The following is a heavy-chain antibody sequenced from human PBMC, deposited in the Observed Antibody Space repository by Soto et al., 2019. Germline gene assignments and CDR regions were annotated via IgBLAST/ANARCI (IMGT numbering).Heavy chain of an antibody. J-gene: IGHJ4*02. V-gene: IGHV5-10-1*01. D-gene: IGHD3-22*01. CDR2: IDPSDSYT. CDR3: ARQTEEVVTPAHFDY. CDR1: GYSFTSYW. Sequence: PGESLKISCKGSGYSFTSYWISWVRQMPGKGLEWMGRIDPSDSYTNYSPSFQGHVTISADKSISTAYLQWSSLKASDTAMYYCARQTEEVVTPAHFDYWGQGTLVTVSS.